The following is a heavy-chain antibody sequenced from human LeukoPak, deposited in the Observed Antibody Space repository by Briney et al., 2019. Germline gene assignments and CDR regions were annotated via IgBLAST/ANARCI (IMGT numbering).Heavy chain of an antibody. D-gene: IGHD3-3*01. J-gene: IGHJ4*02. CDR3: AREYLKYYDFWSGYTY. CDR2: INWNGGST. V-gene: IGHV3-20*04. CDR1: GFTFDDYG. Sequence: GGSLRLSCAASGFTFDDYGMSWVRQAPGKGLEWVSGINWNGGSTGYADSVKGRFTISRDNAKNSLYLQMNSLRAEDTALYYCAREYLKYYDFWSGYTYWGQGTLVTVSS.